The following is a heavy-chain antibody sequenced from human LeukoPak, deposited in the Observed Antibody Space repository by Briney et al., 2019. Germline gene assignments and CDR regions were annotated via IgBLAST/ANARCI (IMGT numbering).Heavy chain of an antibody. V-gene: IGHV1-8*01. Sequence: ASVKVSCKASGYTFTSYDITWVRQATGQGLEWMGWTNPNSGNRGFAQKFQGRVTMTRNTSINTAYMELSGLRSEDTAVYYCARNNIGFDYWGQETLVTVSS. D-gene: IGHD1/OR15-1a*01. CDR3: ARNNIGFDY. J-gene: IGHJ4*02. CDR1: GYTFTSYD. CDR2: TNPNSGNR.